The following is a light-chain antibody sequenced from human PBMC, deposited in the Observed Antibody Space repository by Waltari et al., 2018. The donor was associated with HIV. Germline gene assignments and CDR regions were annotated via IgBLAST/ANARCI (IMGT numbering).Light chain of an antibody. J-gene: IGLJ2*01. Sequence: SYEVTQPPSVSVSPGQTASITCPGDQLGDKYACLYQQRPGPSPLLFIYQDSKRPSAIPERFSGSNSGNTATLTISGTQAMDEADYYCQAWDSSTVVFGGGTKLTVL. CDR2: QDS. V-gene: IGLV3-1*01. CDR1: QLGDKY. CDR3: QAWDSSTVV.